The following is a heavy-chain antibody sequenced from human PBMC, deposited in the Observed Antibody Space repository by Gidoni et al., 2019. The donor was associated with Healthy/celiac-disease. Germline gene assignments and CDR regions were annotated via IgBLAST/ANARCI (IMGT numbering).Heavy chain of an antibody. Sequence: QVQLVESGGGVVQPGRSLRLSCAAAGFTFSSYGMHWVRQAPGKGLEWVAVISYDGSNKYYADSVKGRFTISRDNSKNTLYLQMNSLRAEDTAVYYCAKDLYEILIGMDVWGQGTTVTVSS. V-gene: IGHV3-30*18. D-gene: IGHD3-9*01. CDR2: ISYDGSNK. J-gene: IGHJ6*02. CDR3: AKDLYEILIGMDV. CDR1: GFTFSSYG.